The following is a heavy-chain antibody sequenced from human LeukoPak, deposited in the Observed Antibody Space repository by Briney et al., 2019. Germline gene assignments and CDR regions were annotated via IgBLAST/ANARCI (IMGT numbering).Heavy chain of an antibody. J-gene: IGHJ4*02. D-gene: IGHD3-22*01. V-gene: IGHV4-39*07. CDR1: GGSFSSSSYY. CDR2: IYYRGSN. Sequence: SETLSLTCTVSGGSFSSSSYYWGWIRQPPGRGLEWIGSIYYRGSNYHNSSLKGRVTMSIDTSKNQFSLRLSSVTAADTAVYYCARSILRYYYNASGYYPYYFDYWGQGVLVTVSS. CDR3: ARSILRYYYNASGYYPYYFDY.